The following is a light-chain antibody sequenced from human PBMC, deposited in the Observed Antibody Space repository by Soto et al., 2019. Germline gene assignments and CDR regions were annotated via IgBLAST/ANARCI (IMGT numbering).Light chain of an antibody. Sequence: QSALTQPASVSGSPGQSITISCTGTSSDVGSYNLVSWYQQHPGKAPKLMIYEGSKRPSGVSNRFSGSKSGNTASLTISGLQAADEADYYCCSYAGSSTVVFGGGTTVTVL. CDR2: EGS. J-gene: IGLJ2*01. CDR1: SSDVGSYNL. V-gene: IGLV2-23*01. CDR3: CSYAGSSTVV.